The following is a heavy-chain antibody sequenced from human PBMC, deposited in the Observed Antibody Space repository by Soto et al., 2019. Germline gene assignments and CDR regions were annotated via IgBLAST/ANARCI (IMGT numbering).Heavy chain of an antibody. J-gene: IGHJ4*02. CDR1: GFTFNSNW. Sequence: EVQLVESGGALVQPGGSLRLSCAASGFTFNSNWMSWVRQAPGKGLEWVANIKYDAYEIYYVDSVKGRFTISRDNANNSLYLQMNSLRAEDTAVYYCARDSGSSGWSLDYWGQGTLVTVSS. V-gene: IGHV3-7*04. CDR2: IKYDAYEI. CDR3: ARDSGSSGWSLDY. D-gene: IGHD6-19*01.